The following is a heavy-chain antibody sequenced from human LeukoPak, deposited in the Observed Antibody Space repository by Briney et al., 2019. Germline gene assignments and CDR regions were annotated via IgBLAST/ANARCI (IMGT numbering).Heavy chain of an antibody. J-gene: IGHJ4*02. CDR2: INPSGGST. CDR1: GYTFTSYY. V-gene: IGHV1-46*01. Sequence: GASVKVSCKASGYTFTSYYMHWVRQAPGQGLEWMGIINPSGGSTSYAQKFQGRVTMTRDTSTSTVYMELSSLRSEDTAVYYCARAHYDFWSGYSPFDYWGQGTLVTVSS. CDR3: ARAHYDFWSGYSPFDY. D-gene: IGHD3-3*01.